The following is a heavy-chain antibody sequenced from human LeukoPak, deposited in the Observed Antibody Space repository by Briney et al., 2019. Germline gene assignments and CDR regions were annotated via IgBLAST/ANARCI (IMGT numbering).Heavy chain of an antibody. Sequence: ASVKVSCKASGYTFTGYDINWVRQATGQGLEWMGWMNPNSGNTGYAQKFQGRVTMTRNTSISTAYMELSSLRSEDTAVYYCARGGYSSSWYNYYGMDVWGQGTTVTVSS. D-gene: IGHD6-13*01. CDR1: GYTFTGYD. CDR3: ARGGYSSSWYNYYGMDV. V-gene: IGHV1-8*01. CDR2: MNPNSGNT. J-gene: IGHJ6*02.